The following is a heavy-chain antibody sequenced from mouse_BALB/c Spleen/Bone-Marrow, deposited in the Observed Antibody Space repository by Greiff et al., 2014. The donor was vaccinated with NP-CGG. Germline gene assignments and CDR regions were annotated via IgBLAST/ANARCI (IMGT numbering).Heavy chain of an antibody. CDR2: IWSGGGT. J-gene: IGHJ1*01. Sequence: QVHVKQSGPGLVKPSQSLSITCTVSGFSLTTYGLHWVRQSPGKGLEWLGVIWSGGGTDYNAAFISRLIITKDNSKSQVFFKMNSLQTNDTAMYYCARKGYTGYFDVWGAGTMVTVSS. CDR1: GFSLTTYG. V-gene: IGHV2-2*02. CDR3: ARKGYTGYFDV. D-gene: IGHD2-2*01.